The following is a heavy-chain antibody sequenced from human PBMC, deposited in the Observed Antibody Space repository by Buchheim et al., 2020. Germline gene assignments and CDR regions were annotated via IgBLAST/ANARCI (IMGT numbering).Heavy chain of an antibody. V-gene: IGHV4-61*02. CDR1: GGSISSGSYY. CDR3: ARAPMVRGVYYFDY. Sequence: QVQLQESGPGLVKPSQTPSLTCTVSGGSISSGSYYWSWIRQPAGKGLEWIGRIYTSGSTNYNPSLKSRVTISVDTSKNQFSLKLSSVTAADTAVYYCARAPMVRGVYYFDYWGQGTL. CDR2: IYTSGST. J-gene: IGHJ4*02. D-gene: IGHD3-10*01.